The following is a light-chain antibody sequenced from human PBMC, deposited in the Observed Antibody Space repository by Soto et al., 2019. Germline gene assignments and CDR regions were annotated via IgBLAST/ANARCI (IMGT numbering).Light chain of an antibody. J-gene: IGLJ3*02. Sequence: QSALTQPASVSGAPGQSITISCTGASSDVLSYDAVSWYQHQPGKAPKLIIYEGNKRPSGVSNRFSGPRAGIMASLTISVLQAEDEGDSYYCSSVYSNRCVFGVGTKVTVL. CDR3: CSSVYSNRCV. CDR2: EGN. V-gene: IGLV2-23*01. CDR1: SSDVLSYDA.